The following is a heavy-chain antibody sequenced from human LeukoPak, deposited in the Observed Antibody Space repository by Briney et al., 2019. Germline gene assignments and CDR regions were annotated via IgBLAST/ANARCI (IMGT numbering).Heavy chain of an antibody. V-gene: IGHV3-7*03. J-gene: IGHJ4*02. Sequence: GGSLRLSCAVSGFTFSSYWMSWVRQAPGKGLEWVANIKQDGSEKYYVDSVKGRSTISRDNAKNSLYLQMNSLRAEDTAVYYCARDKIEGATNFDYWGQGTLVTVSS. CDR3: ARDKIEGATNFDY. CDR1: GFTFSSYW. CDR2: IKQDGSEK. D-gene: IGHD1-26*01.